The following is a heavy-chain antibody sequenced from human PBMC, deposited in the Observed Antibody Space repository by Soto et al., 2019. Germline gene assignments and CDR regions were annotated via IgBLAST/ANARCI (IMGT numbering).Heavy chain of an antibody. D-gene: IGHD3-10*01. V-gene: IGHV4-34*01. J-gene: IGHJ6*02. Sequence: QVQLRQWGAGLLKPSETLSLTCGVYGGSFTGYYWTWIRQPPGERLEWIGEMNHDGITNYNPSLMRRVAITPDTSNNQFSLRLTSVTAADAAVYFCAGGEAYLREVTFYCHGMDVWGQGTTVTVSS. CDR1: GGSFTGYY. CDR2: MNHDGIT. CDR3: AGGEAYLREVTFYCHGMDV.